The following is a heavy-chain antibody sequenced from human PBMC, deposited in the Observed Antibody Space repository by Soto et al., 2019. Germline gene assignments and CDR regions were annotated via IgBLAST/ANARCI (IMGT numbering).Heavy chain of an antibody. CDR3: ARDHDYYDAFDI. CDR1: SGSISSSNW. Sequence: QVQLQESGPGLVKPSGTLSLTCAVSSGSISSSNWWTWVRQPPGKGLEWIGEIYHSGSTNYNPSLKSRVTISVDKSKTQFSLKLSSGTAADTAVYCCARDHDYYDAFDIWGQGTMVTVSS. D-gene: IGHD1-26*01. V-gene: IGHV4-4*01. J-gene: IGHJ3*02. CDR2: IYHSGST.